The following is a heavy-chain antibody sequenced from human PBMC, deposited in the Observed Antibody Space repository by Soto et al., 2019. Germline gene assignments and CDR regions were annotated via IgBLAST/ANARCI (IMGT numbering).Heavy chain of an antibody. D-gene: IGHD1-1*01. CDR3: ARTLGLQRLEFALAF. J-gene: IGHJ4*02. CDR1: GYRFSDYG. CDR2: ITPYNGNT. V-gene: IGHV1-18*01. Sequence: QVHLVQSGGEVKKPGASVRVSCKTSGYRFSDYGISWVRQAPGQGLEWMGWITPYNGNTKFAQKSQGRVTVPTETSTSTAFMELRSLSHDDTTLYYCARTLGLQRLEFALAFWGQGILVTISS.